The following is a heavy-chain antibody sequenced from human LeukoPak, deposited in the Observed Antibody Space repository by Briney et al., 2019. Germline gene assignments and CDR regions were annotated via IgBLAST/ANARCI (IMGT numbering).Heavy chain of an antibody. J-gene: IGHJ1*01. CDR2: ISSSSSYV. D-gene: IGHD1-26*01. CDR3: ARDYPSGSYTEYFQH. V-gene: IGHV3-21*01. CDR1: GFTFSSYS. Sequence: GGSLRLSCAASGFTFSSYSMNWVRQAPGKGLEWVSSISSSSSYVYYADSVKGRFTISRDNAKNSLYLQMNSLRAEDTAVYYCARDYPSGSYTEYFQHWGQGTLVTVSS.